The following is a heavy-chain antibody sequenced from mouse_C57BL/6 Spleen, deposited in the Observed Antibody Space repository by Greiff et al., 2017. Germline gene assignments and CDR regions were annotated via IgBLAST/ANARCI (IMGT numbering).Heavy chain of an antibody. J-gene: IGHJ2*01. CDR1: GFSLTSYA. CDR2: IWTGGGT. CDR3: ARNRIYDGYQGYFDY. Sequence: VQGVESGPGLVAPSQSLSITCTVSGFSLTSYAISWVRQPPGKGLEWLGVIWTGGGTNYNSAIKSRMSISKDNPKSQVFLKRNSLQTDDTARYYSARNRIYDGYQGYFDYWGQGTTLTVSS. V-gene: IGHV2-9-1*01. D-gene: IGHD2-3*01.